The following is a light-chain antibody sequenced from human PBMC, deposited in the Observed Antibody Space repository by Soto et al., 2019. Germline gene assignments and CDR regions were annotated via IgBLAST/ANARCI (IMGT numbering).Light chain of an antibody. CDR3: SSYTSSSTPFDV. J-gene: IGLJ1*01. V-gene: IGLV2-14*01. Sequence: QSALTQPASVSGSPGQSITISCTGTSSDVGDYNYVSWYQQHPGKAPKLMIYEVRNRPSGISNRFSGSKSGNTASLTISGLQAEDEADYYCSSYTSSSTPFDVFGTGTKLTVL. CDR1: SSDVGDYNY. CDR2: EVR.